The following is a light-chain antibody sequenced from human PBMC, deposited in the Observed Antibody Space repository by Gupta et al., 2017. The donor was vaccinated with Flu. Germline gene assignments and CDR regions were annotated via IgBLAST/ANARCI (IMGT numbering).Light chain of an antibody. J-gene: IGLJ2*01. Sequence: ITISFSGLRSNIGSNTVLWDQHHPGAAPNLLVYSNNRRLSVVPDRFSDSKSVTSATLTINGLQAEDVAGYYCTASDDIRNCWVFGGGTKPTVL. CDR1: RSNIGSNT. CDR2: SNN. CDR3: TASDDIRNCWV. V-gene: IGLV1-44*01.